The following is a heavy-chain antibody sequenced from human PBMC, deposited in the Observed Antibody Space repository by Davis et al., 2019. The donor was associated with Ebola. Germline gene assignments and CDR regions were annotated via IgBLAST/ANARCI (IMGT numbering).Heavy chain of an antibody. CDR2: ISIGGSST. D-gene: IGHD4-11*01. Sequence: PGGSPRLSCVASGFTFSNYGMTWVRQAPGKGLEWVSTISIGGSSTYYADSVKGRFTISRDNSKNTLYLQMNSLGAEDSAVYYCTDYSYSGVRYSQHWGQGTLVTVSS. CDR1: GFTFSNYG. CDR3: TDYSYSGVRYSQH. V-gene: IGHV3-23*01. J-gene: IGHJ1*01.